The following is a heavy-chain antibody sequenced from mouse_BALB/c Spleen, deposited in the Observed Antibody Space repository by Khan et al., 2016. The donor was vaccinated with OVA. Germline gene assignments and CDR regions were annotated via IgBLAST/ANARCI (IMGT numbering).Heavy chain of an antibody. Sequence: VQLQESGAELVRPGVSVKISCKGSGYTFTDFTMHWVRQSHAMSLEWIGVISTYYGHATYNQKFKDKATMTVDKSSSTAYMELARLTSEDSAIYYGNRGGGGNRFAYWGQGTLVTVSA. J-gene: IGHJ3*01. V-gene: IGHV1S137*01. CDR2: ISTYYGHA. CDR1: GYTFTDFT. CDR3: NRGGGGNRFAY.